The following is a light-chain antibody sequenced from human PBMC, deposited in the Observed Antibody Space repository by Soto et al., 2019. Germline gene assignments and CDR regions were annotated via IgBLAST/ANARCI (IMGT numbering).Light chain of an antibody. CDR2: AAS. J-gene: IGKJ4*01. V-gene: IGKV1-12*01. CDR3: QQGNSFPLT. CDR1: QDISSW. Sequence: DIQMTQSPSSVSASVGDRVTITCRASQDISSWLAWFQQKPGEAPSLLISAASSLHSGVPSRFSGSGSGTDFTLTISSLQPEDCATYYCQQGNSFPLTFGGGTKVEI.